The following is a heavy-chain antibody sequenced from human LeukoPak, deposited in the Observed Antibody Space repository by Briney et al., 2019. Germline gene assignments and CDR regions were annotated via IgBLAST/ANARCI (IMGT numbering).Heavy chain of an antibody. J-gene: IGHJ6*02. CDR3: AKISGRGYSGYDRDYYYYYGMDV. CDR2: ISYDGSNK. D-gene: IGHD5-12*01. V-gene: IGHV3-30*18. Sequence: PGRSLRLSCAASGFTFSSYGMHWVRQAPGKGLEWVAVISYDGSNKYYADSVKGRFTISRDNSKNTLYLQMNSLRAEDTAVYYCAKISGRGYSGYDRDYYYYYGMDVWGQGTTVTVSS. CDR1: GFTFSSYG.